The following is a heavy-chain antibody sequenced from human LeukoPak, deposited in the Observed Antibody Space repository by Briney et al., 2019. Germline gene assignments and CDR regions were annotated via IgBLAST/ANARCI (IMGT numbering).Heavy chain of an antibody. J-gene: IGHJ3*02. CDR3: ARGLGMATITDAFDI. CDR1: GFTFSSYS. V-gene: IGHV3-21*01. D-gene: IGHD5-24*01. CDR2: ISSSSGYI. Sequence: GGSLRLSCAASGFTFSSYSMNWVRQAPGKGLEWVSSISSSSGYIHYADSVKGRFTISRDNAKNSLYLQMNSLRAEDTAVYYCARGLGMATITDAFDIWGQGTMVTVSS.